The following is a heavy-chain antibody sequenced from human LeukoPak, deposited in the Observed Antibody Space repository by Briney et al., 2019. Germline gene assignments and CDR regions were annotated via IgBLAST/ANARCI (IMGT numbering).Heavy chain of an antibody. CDR3: ASSSSGDYGAFDI. V-gene: IGHV3-66*01. CDR1: GGSVSGYF. CDR2: IYSGGST. Sequence: ETLSLTCTVSGGSVSGYFWSWIRQAPGKGLEWVSVIYSGGSTYYADSVKGRFTISRDNSKNTLYLQMNSLRAEDTAVYYCASSSSGDYGAFDIWGQGTMVTVSS. J-gene: IGHJ3*02. D-gene: IGHD4-17*01.